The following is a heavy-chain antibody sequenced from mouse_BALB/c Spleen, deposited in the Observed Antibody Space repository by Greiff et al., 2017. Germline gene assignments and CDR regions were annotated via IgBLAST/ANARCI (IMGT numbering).Heavy chain of an antibody. V-gene: IGHV5-9-3*01. CDR3: ARSTMITTGFDY. D-gene: IGHD2-4*01. CDR1: GFTFSSYA. J-gene: IGHJ2*01. Sequence: EVKLVESGGGLVKPGGSLKLSCAASGFTFSSYAMSWVRQTPEKRLEWVATISSGGSYTYYPDSVKGRFTISRDNAKNTLYLQMSSLRSEDTAMYYCARSTMITTGFDYWGQGTTLTVSS. CDR2: ISSGGSYT.